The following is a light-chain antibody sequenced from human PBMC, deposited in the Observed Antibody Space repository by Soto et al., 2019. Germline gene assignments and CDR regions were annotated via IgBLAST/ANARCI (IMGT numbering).Light chain of an antibody. CDR2: GAS. CDR3: QHYGSPRT. CDR1: QRISSN. Sequence: EVVLTQSPATLSLSPGERATLSYRASQRISSNLAWYQQKPGQAPSLLIYGASTRGTGIAARFSGSDSGTEFTLTISSLQSEDLAVYYCQHYGSPRTFGQGTKVDIK. J-gene: IGKJ1*01. V-gene: IGKV3-15*01.